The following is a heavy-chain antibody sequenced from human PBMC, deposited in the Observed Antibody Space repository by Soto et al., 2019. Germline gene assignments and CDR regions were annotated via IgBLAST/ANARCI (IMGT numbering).Heavy chain of an antibody. CDR2: ISSSGSTI. Sequence: SNSDSLNWVRQDKGKGLEWVSSISSSGSTIYYADSVKGRFTISRDNAKNSLYLQMNSLRAEDTAVYFCARDPQLWFDGAFDIWGQGK. CDR3: ARDPQLWFDGAFDI. V-gene: IGHV3-21*04. D-gene: IGHD5-18*01. J-gene: IGHJ3*02. CDR1: SNSDS.